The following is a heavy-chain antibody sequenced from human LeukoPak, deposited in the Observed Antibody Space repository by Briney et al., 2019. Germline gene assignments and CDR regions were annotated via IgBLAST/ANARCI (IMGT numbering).Heavy chain of an antibody. CDR3: ARDQVWSYGQWQGFYFDY. V-gene: IGHV3-30*04. CDR2: ISYDGSNK. CDR1: GFSISSYT. Sequence: EGSLILSCAASGFSISSYTIYWVRMAPGKGLELVAVISYDGSNKYYADSVQGRFTISRDNSKNTLYLQMNSLGAEDTAVYYCARDQVWSYGQWQGFYFDYWGQGTLVTVSS. D-gene: IGHD6-19*01. J-gene: IGHJ4*02.